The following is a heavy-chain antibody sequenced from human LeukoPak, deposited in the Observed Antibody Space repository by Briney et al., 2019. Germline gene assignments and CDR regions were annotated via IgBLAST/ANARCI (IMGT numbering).Heavy chain of an antibody. V-gene: IGHV3-21*01. J-gene: IGHJ4*02. Sequence: GGSLRLSCAASGFTFSTYEMNWVRQAPGKGLKWVSSISPGSNNIYYADSVRGRFTISKDNAKNSLYLQMNSLRAEDTAMYYCARYGIAATKSWVDYWGQGTLVTVSS. CDR2: ISPGSNNI. CDR1: GFTFSTYE. CDR3: ARYGIAATKSWVDY. D-gene: IGHD6-13*01.